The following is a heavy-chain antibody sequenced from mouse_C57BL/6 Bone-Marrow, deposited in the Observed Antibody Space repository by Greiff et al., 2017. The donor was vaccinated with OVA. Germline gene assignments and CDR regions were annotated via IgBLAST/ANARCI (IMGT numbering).Heavy chain of an antibody. J-gene: IGHJ3*01. Sequence: EVKLMESGGGLVQPGESLKLSCESNEYEFPSHDMSWVRKTPEKRLELVAAINSDGGSTYYPDTMERRFIVSRDNTKKTLYLQMSSLRSKDTALYYCARLDYGNTFAYWGQGTLVTVSA. D-gene: IGHD2-1*01. V-gene: IGHV5-2*01. CDR2: INSDGGST. CDR1: EYEFPSHD. CDR3: ARLDYGNTFAY.